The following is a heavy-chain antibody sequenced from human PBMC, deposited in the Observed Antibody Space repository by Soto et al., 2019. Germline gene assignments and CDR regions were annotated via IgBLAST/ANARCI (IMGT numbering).Heavy chain of an antibody. Sequence: GGSLRLSCAASGFTFSSYAMHWVRQAPGKGLEYVSAISSNGGSTYYANSVKGRFTISRDNSKNTLYLQMGSLRAEDMAVYYCARQWLDPYYFDYWGQGTLVTVAS. V-gene: IGHV3-64*01. D-gene: IGHD6-19*01. CDR3: ARQWLDPYYFDY. J-gene: IGHJ4*02. CDR1: GFTFSSYA. CDR2: ISSNGGST.